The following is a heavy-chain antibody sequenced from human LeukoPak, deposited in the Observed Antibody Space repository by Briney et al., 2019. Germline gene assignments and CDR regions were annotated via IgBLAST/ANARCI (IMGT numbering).Heavy chain of an antibody. D-gene: IGHD4-17*01. V-gene: IGHV1-46*01. CDR3: ARDRYGDYGDY. Sequence: ASVKVSCKASGYTFTSYYMYWVRQAPGQGLEWTGIINPSGGSTSYAQKFQGRVTMTRDTSTSTVYMELSSLRSEDTAVYYCARDRYGDYGDYWGQGTLVTVSS. CDR1: GYTFTSYY. CDR2: INPSGGST. J-gene: IGHJ4*02.